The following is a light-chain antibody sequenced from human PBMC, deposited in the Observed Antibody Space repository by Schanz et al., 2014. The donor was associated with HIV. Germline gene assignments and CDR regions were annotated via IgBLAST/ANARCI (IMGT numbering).Light chain of an antibody. J-gene: IGLJ3*02. Sequence: QSVLTQPPSASGTPGQRVTISCSGSSSNIGSNAVHWYQQFPGMAPSLLIQANNQRPSGVPDRFSGSKSGASATLAITGLQTGDEAHYYCAVWDNALSSVMFGGGTKLTVL. CDR1: SSNIGSNA. CDR3: AVWDNALSSVM. CDR2: ANN. V-gene: IGLV1-44*01.